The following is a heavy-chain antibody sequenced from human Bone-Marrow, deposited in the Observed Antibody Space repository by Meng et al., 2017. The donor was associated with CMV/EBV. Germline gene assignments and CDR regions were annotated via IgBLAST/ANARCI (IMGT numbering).Heavy chain of an antibody. D-gene: IGHD3-22*01. J-gene: IGHJ6*02. V-gene: IGHV4-34*01. CDR2: INHSGST. CDR3: ARKVGWDYYDSSGYYRSYYYYYGMDV. CDR1: GGSFSSYY. Sequence: SETLSLTCAVYGGSFSSYYWSWIRQPPGKGLEWIGEINHSGSTNYNPSRKSRVTISVDTSKNQFSLKLSSVTAADTAVYYCARKVGWDYYDSSGYYRSYYYYYGMDVWGQRTTVTVSS.